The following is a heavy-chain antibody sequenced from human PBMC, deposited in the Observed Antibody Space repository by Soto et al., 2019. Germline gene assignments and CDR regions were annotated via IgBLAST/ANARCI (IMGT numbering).Heavy chain of an antibody. Sequence: QVQLVESGGGVVQPGRSLRLSCAASGFTFSSYGMHWVRQAPGKGLEWVAVISYDGSNKYYADSVKGRFTISRDNSKNTLYLQMNSLRAEDTAVYYCAKDTMADYYYYMDVWGKGTTVTVSS. J-gene: IGHJ6*03. CDR3: AKDTMADYYYYMDV. D-gene: IGHD3-3*01. CDR2: ISYDGSNK. CDR1: GFTFSSYG. V-gene: IGHV3-30*18.